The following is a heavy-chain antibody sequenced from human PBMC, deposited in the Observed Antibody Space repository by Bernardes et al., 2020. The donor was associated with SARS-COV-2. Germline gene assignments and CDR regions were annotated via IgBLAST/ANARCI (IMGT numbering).Heavy chain of an antibody. J-gene: IGHJ6*02. CDR1: GFTVSSNY. D-gene: IGHD4-17*01. V-gene: IGHV3-66*01. CDR2: IYSGGST. Sequence: GGSLRLSCAASGFTVSSNYMSWVRQAPGKGLEWVSVIYSGGSTYYADSVKGRFTISRDNSKNTLYLQMNSLRAEDTAVYYCARDRETTTVTYYYYGMDVWGQGTTATVSS. CDR3: ARDRETTTVTYYYYGMDV.